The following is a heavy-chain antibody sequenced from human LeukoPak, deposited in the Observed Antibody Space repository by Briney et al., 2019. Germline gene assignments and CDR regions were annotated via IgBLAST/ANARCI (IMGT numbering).Heavy chain of an antibody. Sequence: SETLSLTCVVSGYSVSSGYYWGWIRPSPGKGLEWIASVYHTGTTYYNPSLKSRASISVNMSTNHVSLRLTSVTAADTAMYYCTRDEYGAADWGQGILATVSS. V-gene: IGHV4-38-2*02. J-gene: IGHJ4*02. CDR2: VYHTGTT. CDR3: TRDEYGAAD. CDR1: GYSVSSGYY. D-gene: IGHD4-17*01.